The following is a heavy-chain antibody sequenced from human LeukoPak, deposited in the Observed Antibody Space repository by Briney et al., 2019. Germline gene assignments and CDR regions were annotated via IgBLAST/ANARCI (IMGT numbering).Heavy chain of an antibody. Sequence: SETLSLTCAVYGGSFSGYYWSWIRQPPGKGLEWIGEINHSGSTNYNPSPKSRVTISVDTSKNQFSLKLSSVTAADTAVYYCARGLDFWSGYYPFDPWGQGTLVTVSS. J-gene: IGHJ5*02. V-gene: IGHV4-34*01. D-gene: IGHD3-3*01. CDR1: GGSFSGYY. CDR3: ARGLDFWSGYYPFDP. CDR2: INHSGST.